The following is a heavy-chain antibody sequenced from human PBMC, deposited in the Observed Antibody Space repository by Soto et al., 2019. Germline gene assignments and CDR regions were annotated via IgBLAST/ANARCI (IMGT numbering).Heavy chain of an antibody. J-gene: IGHJ4*02. CDR2: ISYDGSNK. D-gene: IGHD1-26*01. CDR3: ARAGSGSY. Sequence: QVQLVESGGGVVQPGRSLRLSCAASGFTFSSYAMHWVRQAPGKGLEWVAVISYDGSNKYYADSVKGRFTISRDNSKNTLYLQMNRLRAEDTAVYYCARAGSGSYWGQGTLVTVSS. CDR1: GFTFSSYA. V-gene: IGHV3-30-3*01.